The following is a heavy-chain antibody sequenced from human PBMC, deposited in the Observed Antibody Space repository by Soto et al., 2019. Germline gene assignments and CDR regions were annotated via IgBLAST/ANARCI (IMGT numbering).Heavy chain of an antibody. CDR3: THRSMDWYTYYYYGMDV. V-gene: IGHV3-15*01. J-gene: IGHJ6*02. Sequence: GGSLRLSCAASGFPFSNAWMSWVRPAPGKGLEWVGRIKSKTDGGTTDYAATVKGRFTISRDDTKNTLYLQMNSLKTEDTSLYYCTHRSMDWYTYYYYGMDVWGQGTTVTVSS. D-gene: IGHD3-9*01. CDR1: GFPFSNAW. CDR2: IKSKTDGGTT.